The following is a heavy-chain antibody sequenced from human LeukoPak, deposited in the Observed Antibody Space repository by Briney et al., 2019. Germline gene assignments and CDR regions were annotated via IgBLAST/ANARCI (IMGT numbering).Heavy chain of an antibody. CDR1: GGTFSSYA. CDR3: VIEALVGATKIDY. D-gene: IGHD1-26*01. CDR2: IIPIFGTA. Sequence: VASVKVSCKASGGTFSSYAISWVRQAPGQGLEWMGGIIPIFGTANYAQKFQGRVTMTEDTSTDTAYMELSSLRSEDTAVYYCVIEALVGATKIDYWGQGTLVTVSS. V-gene: IGHV1-69*06. J-gene: IGHJ4*02.